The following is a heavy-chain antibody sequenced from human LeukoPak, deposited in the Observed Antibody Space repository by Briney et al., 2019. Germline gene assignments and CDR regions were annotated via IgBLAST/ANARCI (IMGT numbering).Heavy chain of an antibody. J-gene: IGHJ4*02. D-gene: IGHD3-22*01. CDR1: GFTFDDYA. Sequence: GGSLRLSCAASGFTFDDYAMHWVRQAPGKGLEWVSGISGNSGSIGYADSVKGRFTISRDNAKNSLYLQMNSLRAEDTALYYCAKGFFYDSSGYPDYWGQGTLVTVSS. CDR3: AKGFFYDSSGYPDY. V-gene: IGHV3-9*01. CDR2: ISGNSGSI.